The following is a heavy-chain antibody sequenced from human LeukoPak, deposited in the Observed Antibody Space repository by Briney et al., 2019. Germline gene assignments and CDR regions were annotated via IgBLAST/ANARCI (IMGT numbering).Heavy chain of an antibody. CDR3: ARDPSGYGMDV. D-gene: IGHD6-19*01. CDR2: IWYDGSNK. J-gene: IGHJ6*02. V-gene: IGHV3-33*01. Sequence: PGGSLRLSCAASGFTFSSYGMHWVRQAPGKGLEWVAVIWYDGSNKYYADSVKGRFTISRDNSKNMLFLQMNSLRAEDTAVYYCARDPSGYGMDVWGQGTTVTVSS. CDR1: GFTFSSYG.